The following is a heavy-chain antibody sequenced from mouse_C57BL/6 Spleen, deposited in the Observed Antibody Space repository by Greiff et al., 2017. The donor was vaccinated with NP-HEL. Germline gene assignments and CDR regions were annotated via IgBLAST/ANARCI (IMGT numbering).Heavy chain of an antibody. CDR3: ARDLYYDYLYYFDY. V-gene: IGHV5-4*01. CDR1: GFTFSSYA. J-gene: IGHJ2*01. Sequence: EVQVVESGGGLVKPGGSLKLSCAASGFTFSSYAMSWVRQTPEKRLEWVATISDGGSYTYYPDNVKGRFTISRDNAKNNLYLQMSHLKSEDTAMYYCARDLYYDYLYYFDYWGQGTTLTVSS. CDR2: ISDGGSYT. D-gene: IGHD2-4*01.